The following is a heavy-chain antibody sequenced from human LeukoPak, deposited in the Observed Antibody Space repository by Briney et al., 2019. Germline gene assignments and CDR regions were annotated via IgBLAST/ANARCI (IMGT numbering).Heavy chain of an antibody. V-gene: IGHV3-23*01. Sequence: GGSLRLSCAASGFTFSSHAMSWVRQAPGKGLEWVSAISATGSSLYYADSVKGRFTISRDSSRNTLFLQMNSLRAEDTAVYYCAKVRDVYGQFDYWGQGALVTVSS. D-gene: IGHD5/OR15-5a*01. CDR1: GFTFSSHA. CDR3: AKVRDVYGQFDY. J-gene: IGHJ4*02. CDR2: ISATGSSL.